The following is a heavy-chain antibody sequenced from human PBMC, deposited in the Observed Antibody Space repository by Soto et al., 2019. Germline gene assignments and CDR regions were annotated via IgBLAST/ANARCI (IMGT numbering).Heavy chain of an antibody. V-gene: IGHV3-23*01. Sequence: EVQLLESGGGLVQPGGSLRLSCAASGFTFSSYAMSWVRQAPGKGLEWVSAISGSGGSTYYADSVKGRFTISRDNSKNTLYLQMNSLRAEDTAVYYCAKDPNKLWFGANNWFDPWGQGTLVTVSS. CDR1: GFTFSSYA. CDR2: ISGSGGST. J-gene: IGHJ5*02. CDR3: AKDPNKLWFGANNWFDP. D-gene: IGHD3-10*01.